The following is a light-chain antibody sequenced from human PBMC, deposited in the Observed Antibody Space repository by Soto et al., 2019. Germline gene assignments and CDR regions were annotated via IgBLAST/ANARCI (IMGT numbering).Light chain of an antibody. Sequence: ALTQPRSVSGSPGQSVTISCTGTSSDVGGYNYVSWYQQHPGKAPKLMIYDVSKRPSGVPDRFSGSKSGNTASLTISGLQAEDEADYYCCSYAGSYTFGVFGGGTKVTVL. CDR3: CSYAGSYTFGV. CDR1: SSDVGGYNY. CDR2: DVS. V-gene: IGLV2-11*01. J-gene: IGLJ2*01.